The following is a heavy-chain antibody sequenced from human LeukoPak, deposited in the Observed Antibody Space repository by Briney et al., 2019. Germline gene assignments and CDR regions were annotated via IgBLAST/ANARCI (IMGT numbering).Heavy chain of an antibody. CDR2: IYYSGST. J-gene: IGHJ6*04. V-gene: IGHV4-59*01. CDR3: ARDGFGGV. Sequence: SETLSLTCTVSGGSINNYYWSWIRQPPGKGLEWIGYIYYSGSTNYNPSLKSRVTISVDTSKNQFSLKLSSVTAADTAVYYCARDGFGGVWGKGTTVTISS. D-gene: IGHD3-10*01. CDR1: GGSINNYY.